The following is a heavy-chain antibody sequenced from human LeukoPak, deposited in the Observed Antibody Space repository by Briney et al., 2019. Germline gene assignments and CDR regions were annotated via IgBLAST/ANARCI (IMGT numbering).Heavy chain of an antibody. J-gene: IGHJ3*02. CDR1: GFTFDDYA. Sequence: GGSLRLSCAASGFTFDDYAMHWVRQAPGKGLEWVSGISWNSGSTSYADSVKGRFTISRDNAKNTLYLQMNSLRAEDTAVYYCAREGYDFWSGYYTGRAFDIWGQGTMVTVSS. V-gene: IGHV3-9*01. CDR3: AREGYDFWSGYYTGRAFDI. CDR2: ISWNSGST. D-gene: IGHD3-3*01.